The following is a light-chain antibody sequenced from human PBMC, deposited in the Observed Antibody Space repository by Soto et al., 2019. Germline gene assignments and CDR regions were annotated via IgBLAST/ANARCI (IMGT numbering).Light chain of an antibody. Sequence: ETVLTQSPGTLSLSPGERATLSCRASQTIRSNYLAWYRQTPGQAPRPLIYGASNRATGIADRFSGSGSGTDLTLIISRLEPEDFALYYCQQYGSSPWTFGQGTKVEIK. CDR1: QTIRSNY. CDR2: GAS. J-gene: IGKJ1*01. V-gene: IGKV3-20*01. CDR3: QQYGSSPWT.